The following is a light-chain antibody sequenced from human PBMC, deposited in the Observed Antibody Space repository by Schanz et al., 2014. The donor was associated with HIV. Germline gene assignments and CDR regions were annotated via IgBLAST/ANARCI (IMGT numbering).Light chain of an antibody. CDR2: EVT. V-gene: IGLV2-14*02. Sequence: QSALTQPASVSGSPGQSITISCTGTSNDVGTYNLVSWYQQHPGKAPQLMIYEVTKRPSGVSDRFSGSKSDNTASLTISGLQADDEADYYCCSYTSSSYCVFGTGTKLTVL. CDR1: SNDVGTYNL. CDR3: CSYTSSSYCV. J-gene: IGLJ1*01.